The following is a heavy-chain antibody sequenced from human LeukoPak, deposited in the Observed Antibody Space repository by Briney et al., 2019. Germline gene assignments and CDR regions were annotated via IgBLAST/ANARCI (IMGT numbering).Heavy chain of an antibody. CDR2: MNPNSGNT. J-gene: IGHJ4*02. CDR1: GGTFSSYA. CDR3: ARGGIAAAGTDY. Sequence: ASVKVSCKASGGTFSSYAINWVRQATGQGLEWMGWMNPNSGNTGYAQKFQGRVTMTRNTSISTAYMELSSLRSEDTAVYYCARGGIAAAGTDYWGQGTLVTVSS. D-gene: IGHD6-13*01. V-gene: IGHV1-8*02.